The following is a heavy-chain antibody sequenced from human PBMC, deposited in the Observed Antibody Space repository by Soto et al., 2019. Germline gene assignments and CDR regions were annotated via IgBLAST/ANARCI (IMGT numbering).Heavy chain of an antibody. V-gene: IGHV4-30-4*01. CDR2: IYYSGST. J-gene: IGHJ6*02. CDR1: GVSISNGDYY. D-gene: IGHD4-17*01. Sequence: QVQLQESGPGLVKPSQTLSLTCTVSGVSISNGDYYWSWIRQPPGKGLEWIGYIYYSGSTYYNPSLKARLTMSIDTSKNQFSLELSSVTAADTAVYYCASDRVLTVTPAYYYYGMDVWGQGTTVTVS. CDR3: ASDRVLTVTPAYYYYGMDV.